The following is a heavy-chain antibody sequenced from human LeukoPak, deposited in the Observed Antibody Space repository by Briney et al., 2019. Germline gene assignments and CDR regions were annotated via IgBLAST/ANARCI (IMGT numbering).Heavy chain of an antibody. D-gene: IGHD3-10*01. CDR1: GFTVSSNY. J-gene: IGHJ6*02. V-gene: IGHV3-66*01. CDR3: AKNMVRGVIIDLPDYYYGMDV. CDR2: IYSGGST. Sequence: GGSLRLSCAASGFTVSSNYMSWVRQAPGKGLEWVSVIYSGGSTYYADSVKGRFTISRDNSKNTLYLQMNSLRAEDTAVYYCAKNMVRGVIIDLPDYYYGMDVWGQGTTVTVSS.